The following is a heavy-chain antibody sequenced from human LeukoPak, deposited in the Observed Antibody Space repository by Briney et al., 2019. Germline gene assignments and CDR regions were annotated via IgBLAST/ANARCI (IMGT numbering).Heavy chain of an antibody. Sequence: PGGSLRLSCAASGFTFSGYAMSWVRQAVRQAPGKGLEWVSAISGSGGSTYYADSVKGRFTISRDNSKNTLYLQMNSLRAEDTAVYYCASHREKINTFTAWDYWGQGTLVTVSS. J-gene: IGHJ4*02. CDR3: ASHREKINTFTAWDY. D-gene: IGHD1-14*01. CDR1: GFTFSGYA. CDR2: ISGSGGST. V-gene: IGHV3-23*01.